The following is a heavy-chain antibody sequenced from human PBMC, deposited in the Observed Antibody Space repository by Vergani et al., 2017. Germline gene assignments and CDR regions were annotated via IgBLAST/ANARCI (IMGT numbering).Heavy chain of an antibody. J-gene: IGHJ6*02. V-gene: IGHV4-59*01. CDR1: GGSISSYY. CDR2: FYYSGST. CDR3: ARGSYDSSGYYKYYYYGMDV. D-gene: IGHD3-22*01. Sequence: QVQLQESGPGLVKPSQSLSLTCTVSGGSISSYYWSWIRQPPGKGLEWIGYFYYSGSTNYNPSLKSRVTISVDTSKNQFSLKLSSVTAADTAAYYCARGSYDSSGYYKYYYYGMDVWGQGTTVTVSS.